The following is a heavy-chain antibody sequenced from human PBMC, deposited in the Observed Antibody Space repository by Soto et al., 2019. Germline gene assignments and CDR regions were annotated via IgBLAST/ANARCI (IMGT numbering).Heavy chain of an antibody. CDR3: ASSDYGDYSNWYFDL. CDR1: GGSISSGDYY. J-gene: IGHJ2*01. V-gene: IGHV4-30-4*01. CDR2: IYYSGST. Sequence: PSETLSLTCTVSGGSISSGDYYWSWIRQPPGKGLEWIGYIYYSGSTYYNPSLKSRVTISVDTSKNQFSLKLSSVTAADTAVYYCASSDYGDYSNWYFDLWGRGTLVTVSS. D-gene: IGHD4-17*01.